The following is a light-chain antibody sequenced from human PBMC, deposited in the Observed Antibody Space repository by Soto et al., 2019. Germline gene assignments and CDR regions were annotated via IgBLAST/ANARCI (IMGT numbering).Light chain of an antibody. Sequence: DIQMTQSPSSLSASVGDRVTITCRASQDISDYLTWYRHRPGNAPKVLVYGSSSLQSGVPSRFSGSGTGTDFTLTITSLQPEDFGTYYCQQSYSNVITFGQGTRLEIK. V-gene: IGKV1-39*01. CDR2: GSS. CDR3: QQSYSNVIT. J-gene: IGKJ5*01. CDR1: QDISDY.